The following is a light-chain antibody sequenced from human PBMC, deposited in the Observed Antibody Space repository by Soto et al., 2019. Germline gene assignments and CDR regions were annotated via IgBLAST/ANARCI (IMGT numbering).Light chain of an antibody. V-gene: IGKV1-5*03. CDR3: QQYNGYFSWT. Sequence: DIQMTQSPSTLSASVGDRVTITCRASQSISSWLAWYQQKPGKAPKLLIYKASSLQSGVPSRFSGSGSETEFTLTISSLQPDDFATYYCQQYNGYFSWTFGQGTTVEIK. CDR2: KAS. J-gene: IGKJ1*01. CDR1: QSISSW.